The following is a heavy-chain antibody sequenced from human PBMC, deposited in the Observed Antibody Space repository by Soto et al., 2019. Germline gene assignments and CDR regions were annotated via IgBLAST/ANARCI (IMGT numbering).Heavy chain of an antibody. CDR3: AAGDSSGYYGG. Sequence: SVKVSCKASGFIFTTSSVQWVRQARGQRLEWIGWITVGTGNTNYAQKFQERVTITRDMPTSTAYMELSNLRSEDTAVYYCAAGDSSGYYGGWGQGTQVTVSS. J-gene: IGHJ4*02. CDR2: ITVGTGNT. V-gene: IGHV1-58*01. CDR1: GFIFTTSS. D-gene: IGHD3-22*01.